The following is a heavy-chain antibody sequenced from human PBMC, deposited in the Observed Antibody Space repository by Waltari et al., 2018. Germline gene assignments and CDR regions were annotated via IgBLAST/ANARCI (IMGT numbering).Heavy chain of an antibody. CDR2: IIPLCGKT. CDR3: ARGAYSSSWFNLKAFHI. V-gene: IGHV1-69*01. D-gene: IGHD6-13*01. CDR1: GGSFRNYA. Sequence: QVQLLQSGAEVKKPGSSVKVSCKASGGSFRNYAISWVRQAPGQGLEWMGGIIPLCGKTNYAQKVQGRLTMTADESTTIAYMDLSSLRFEDTAVYYCARGAYSSSWFNLKAFHIWGQGTMVTVAS. J-gene: IGHJ3*02.